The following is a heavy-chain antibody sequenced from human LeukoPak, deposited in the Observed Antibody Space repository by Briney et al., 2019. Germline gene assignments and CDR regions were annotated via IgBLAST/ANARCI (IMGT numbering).Heavy chain of an antibody. J-gene: IGHJ2*01. V-gene: IGHV4-39*07. CDR1: GGSISSYY. CDR3: ASRPYDYDTYWYFDL. CDR2: IYYSGST. Sequence: PSETLSLTCTVSGGSISSYYWGWIRQPPGKGLEWIGNIYYSGSTYYNPSLKSRVTISVDTSKNQFSLKLSSVTAADTAVYYCASRPYDYDTYWYFDLWGRGTLVTVSS. D-gene: IGHD4-17*01.